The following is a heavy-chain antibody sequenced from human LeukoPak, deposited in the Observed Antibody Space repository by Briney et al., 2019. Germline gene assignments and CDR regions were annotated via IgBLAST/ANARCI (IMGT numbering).Heavy chain of an antibody. CDR1: GFTFSNAW. Sequence: GGSLRLSCAASGFTFSNAWMSWVRQAPGKGLEWVGRIKSKTDGGTTDYAAPVKGRFTISRDDSKNTLYLQMNSLKTEDTAVYYCTTWDIVAGNTVAAYDFWSGYYTGRADYWGQGTLVTVSS. CDR3: TTWDIVAGNTVAAYDFWSGYYTGRADY. V-gene: IGHV3-15*01. D-gene: IGHD3-3*01. J-gene: IGHJ4*02. CDR2: IKSKTDGGTT.